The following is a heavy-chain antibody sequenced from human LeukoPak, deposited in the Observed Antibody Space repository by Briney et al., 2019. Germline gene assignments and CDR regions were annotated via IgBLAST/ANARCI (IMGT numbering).Heavy chain of an antibody. D-gene: IGHD3-3*01. CDR2: ISSSSSTI. V-gene: IGHV3-48*02. Sequence: GGSLRPSCAASGFTFSSYSMNWVRQAPGKGLEWVSYISSSSSTIYYADSVKGRFTISRDNAKNSLYLQMNSLRDEDTAVYYCARGTYYDFWSGHNWFDPWGQGTLVTVSS. J-gene: IGHJ5*02. CDR3: ARGTYYDFWSGHNWFDP. CDR1: GFTFSSYS.